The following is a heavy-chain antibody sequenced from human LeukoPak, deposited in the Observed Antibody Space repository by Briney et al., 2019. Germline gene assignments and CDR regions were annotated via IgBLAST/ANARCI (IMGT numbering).Heavy chain of an antibody. D-gene: IGHD2-2*01. CDR3: ARPIGYCSSTSCRLYFDY. CDR1: GYTFTSYG. CDR2: ISAYNGNT. J-gene: IGHJ4*02. Sequence: ASVKVSCKASGYTFTSYGISWVRQAPGQGLEGMGWISAYNGNTNYAQKLQGRVTMTTDTSTSTAYMELRSLRSDDTAVYYCARPIGYCSSTSCRLYFDYWGQRTLVTVSS. V-gene: IGHV1-18*04.